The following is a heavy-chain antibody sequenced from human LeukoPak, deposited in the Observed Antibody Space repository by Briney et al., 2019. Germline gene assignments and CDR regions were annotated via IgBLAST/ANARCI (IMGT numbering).Heavy chain of an antibody. CDR1: GFTFSKYN. CDR3: ARVEYSSSWYYFDY. V-gene: IGHV3-21*01. CDR2: ITSSSSNI. J-gene: IGHJ4*02. D-gene: IGHD6-13*01. Sequence: PGGSLRLSCAASGFTFSKYNMNWVRQAPGKGLEWVSSITSSSSNIYYADSVKGRFTISRDNAKNSLYLQMNSLRAEDTAVYYCARVEYSSSWYYFDYWGQGALVTVSS.